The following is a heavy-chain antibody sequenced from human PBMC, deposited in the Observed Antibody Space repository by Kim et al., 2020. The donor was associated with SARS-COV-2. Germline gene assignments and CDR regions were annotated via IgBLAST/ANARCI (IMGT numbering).Heavy chain of an antibody. J-gene: IGHJ4*02. D-gene: IGHD3-16*01. V-gene: IGHV1-3*01. Sequence: GNGNTIYSQTFQGRVTFTTEPSASTAYMEMSFLRSEDSAVYYCLGGFYFDYWGQGTLVTVSS. CDR2: GNGNT. CDR3: LGGFYFDY.